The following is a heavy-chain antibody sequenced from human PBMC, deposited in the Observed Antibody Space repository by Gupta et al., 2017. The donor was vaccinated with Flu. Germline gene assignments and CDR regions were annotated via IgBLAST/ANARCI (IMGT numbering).Heavy chain of an antibody. Sequence: QVQLQESGPGLVKPSQTLSLTCTVSGGSISSGSYYWSWIRQPAGKGLEWIGRIYTSGSPNYNPSLKSRVTISVDTSKNQFSLKLSSVTAADTAVYYCARDPIEGTGWFDYWGQGTLVTVSS. CDR1: GGSISSGSYY. CDR2: IYTSGSP. V-gene: IGHV4-61*02. D-gene: IGHD2-15*01. J-gene: IGHJ4*02. CDR3: ARDPIEGTGWFDY.